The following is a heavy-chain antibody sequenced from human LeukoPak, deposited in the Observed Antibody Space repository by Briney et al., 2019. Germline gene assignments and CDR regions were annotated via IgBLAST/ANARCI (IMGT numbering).Heavy chain of an antibody. J-gene: IGHJ4*02. CDR2: INPNSGGT. CDR3: AREAVLVDYYYDSSGYYRPYYFDY. CDR1: GYTFTGYY. V-gene: IGHV1-2*02. Sequence: GASVKVSCKASGYTFTGYYMHWVRQAPGQGLEWMGWINPNSGGTNYAQKFQGRVTMTRDTSISTAYMELSRLRSDDTAVYYCAREAVLVDYYYDSSGYYRPYYFDYWGQGTLVTVSS. D-gene: IGHD3-22*01.